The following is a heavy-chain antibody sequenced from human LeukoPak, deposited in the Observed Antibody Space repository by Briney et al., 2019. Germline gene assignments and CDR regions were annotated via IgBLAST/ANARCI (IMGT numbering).Heavy chain of an antibody. J-gene: IGHJ6*02. V-gene: IGHV1-8*01. CDR3: ARADYDFWSGYEKMDV. CDR1: GYTFTSYD. D-gene: IGHD3-3*01. CDR2: MNPNSGNT. Sequence: ASVKVSCKASGYTFTSYDINWVRQATGQGLEWMGWMNPNSGNTGYAQKFQGRVSMTRNTSISTAYMDLSSLRSEDTAVYYCARADYDFWSGYEKMDVWGQGTTVTVSS.